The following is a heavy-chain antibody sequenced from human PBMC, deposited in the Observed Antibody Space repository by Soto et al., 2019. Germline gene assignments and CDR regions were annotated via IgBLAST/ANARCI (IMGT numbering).Heavy chain of an antibody. CDR1: GGTFSSYA. V-gene: IGHV1-69*06. CDR3: SVRRHIRNARVGKHNRFDP. D-gene: IGHD1-1*01. Sequence: QVQLVQSGAEVKKPGSSVKVSCKASGGTFSSYAISWVRQAPGQGLEWMGGIIPIFGTANYAQKFQGRVTITAEKSTSKAYMELSSLRFEDTAVYYCSVRRHIRNARVGKHNRFDPWGQGTLVTVSS. CDR2: IIPIFGTA. J-gene: IGHJ5*02.